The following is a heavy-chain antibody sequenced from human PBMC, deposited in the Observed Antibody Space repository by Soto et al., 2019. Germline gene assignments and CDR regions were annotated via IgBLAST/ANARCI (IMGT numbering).Heavy chain of an antibody. CDR3: AKDRYCSGGSCYRGWLDH. V-gene: IGHV3-23*01. CDR2: FRGIGGST. CDR1: GFTFTSYA. Sequence: GSMRLSCAASGFTFTSYAMSCVRHSPGKGLEWVSAFRGIGGSTYYTDSVKGRFTISRDNSKNTPYLQMNSLRPDDPAVYYCAKDRYCSGGSCYRGWLDHWGQGTLVTVSS. D-gene: IGHD2-15*01. J-gene: IGHJ5*02.